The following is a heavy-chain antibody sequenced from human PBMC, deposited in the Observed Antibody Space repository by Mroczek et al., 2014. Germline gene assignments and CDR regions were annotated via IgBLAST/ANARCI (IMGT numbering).Heavy chain of an antibody. J-gene: IGHJ4*02. Sequence: QVQLQESGPGLVKPSETLSLTCTVSGDSFNSFYWTWIRQPPGRGLEWIGFIYDNERTNYNPSLKSRVTISQDTSKNQVSLKLNSVTAADTAVYYCASAYSPSWYLHWGQGTLVSVSS. CDR2: IYDNERT. CDR1: GDSFNSFY. V-gene: IGHV4-59*01. CDR3: ASAYSPSWYLH. D-gene: IGHD6-13*01.